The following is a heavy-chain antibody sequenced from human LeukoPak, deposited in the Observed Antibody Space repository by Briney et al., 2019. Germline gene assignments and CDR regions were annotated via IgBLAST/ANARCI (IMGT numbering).Heavy chain of an antibody. CDR2: INPNSGGT. CDR1: GYTFTGYY. D-gene: IGHD5-18*01. V-gene: IGHV1-2*02. Sequence: GASVKVSCKASGYTFTGYYMHWVRQAPGQGLEWMGWINPNSGGTNYAQKFQGRVTMTRDTSISTAYMELSRLRSDDTAVYYCASRGYSYDQFGDAFDIWGQGTMVTVSS. CDR3: ASRGYSYDQFGDAFDI. J-gene: IGHJ3*02.